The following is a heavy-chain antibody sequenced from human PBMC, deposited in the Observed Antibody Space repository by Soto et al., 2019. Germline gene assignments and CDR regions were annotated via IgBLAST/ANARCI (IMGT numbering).Heavy chain of an antibody. Sequence: ASVKVSCKASGYTFTGYYMHWVRQAPGQGLEWMGWINPNSGGTNHAQKFQGWVTMTRDTSISTAYMELSRLRSDDTAVYYCARDNGSGSSSTFDYWGQGTLVTVSS. CDR1: GYTFTGYY. D-gene: IGHD1-26*01. CDR3: ARDNGSGSSSTFDY. J-gene: IGHJ4*02. CDR2: INPNSGGT. V-gene: IGHV1-2*04.